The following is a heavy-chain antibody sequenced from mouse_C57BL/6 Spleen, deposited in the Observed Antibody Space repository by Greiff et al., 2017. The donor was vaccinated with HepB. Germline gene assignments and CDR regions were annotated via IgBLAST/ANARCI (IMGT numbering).Heavy chain of an antibody. CDR1: GYTFTTYW. J-gene: IGHJ3*01. CDR2: IDPSDSET. V-gene: IGHV1-52*01. D-gene: IGHD2-3*01. CDR3: ARFDDGYYDWFAY. Sequence: QVQLQQPGAELVRPGSSVKLSCKASGYTFTTYWMHWVKQRPIQGLEWIGNIDPSDSETHYNQKFKDKATLTVDKSSSTAYMQLSSLTSEDSAVYYCARFDDGYYDWFAYWGQGTLVTVSA.